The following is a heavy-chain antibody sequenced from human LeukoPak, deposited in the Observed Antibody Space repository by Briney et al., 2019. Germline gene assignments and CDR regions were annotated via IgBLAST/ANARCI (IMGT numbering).Heavy chain of an antibody. CDR1: GFTFSSYS. V-gene: IGHV3-48*01. D-gene: IGHD3-3*02. CDR2: ISSSSSTI. CDR3: ARNGFISATTWTDY. J-gene: IGHJ4*02. Sequence: GGSLRLSCAASGFTFSSYSMNWVRQAPGKGLEWVSYISSSSSTIYYADSVKGRFTISRDNAKNSLYLQMNSLRAEDTAVYYCARNGFISATTWTDYWGQGTLVTVSS.